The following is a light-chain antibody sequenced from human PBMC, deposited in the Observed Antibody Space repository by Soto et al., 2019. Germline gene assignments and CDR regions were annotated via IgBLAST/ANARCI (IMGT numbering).Light chain of an antibody. Sequence: QSALTQPASVSGSPGQSITISCTGTSSDVGGYNYVSWYQQHPGKAPKLMIYDVSNRPSGVSNRFSGSKSGNTASLTISGSQAGDEADYYCSSYTRSSPYVFAPGTNLPFL. CDR1: SSDVGGYNY. J-gene: IGLJ1*01. CDR3: SSYTRSSPYV. V-gene: IGLV2-14*01. CDR2: DVS.